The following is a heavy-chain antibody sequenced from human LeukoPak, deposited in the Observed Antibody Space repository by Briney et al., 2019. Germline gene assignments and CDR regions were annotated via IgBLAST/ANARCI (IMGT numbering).Heavy chain of an antibody. CDR1: GFTLSSNY. V-gene: IGHV3-23*01. CDR3: AKEAISGLFYFDY. D-gene: IGHD2-15*01. Sequence: GESLTLSCAASGFTLSSNYMSWVRQAPGKGLEWVSIISGSGGSKYYADSVKGRFTISRDNSKNTLYLQMNSLRAEDTAVYYCAKEAISGLFYFDYWGQGTLVTVSS. J-gene: IGHJ4*02. CDR2: ISGSGGSK.